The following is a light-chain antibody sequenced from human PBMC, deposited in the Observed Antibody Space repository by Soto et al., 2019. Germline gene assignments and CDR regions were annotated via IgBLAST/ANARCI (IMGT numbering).Light chain of an antibody. CDR1: NSNIGSHA. V-gene: IGLV1-44*01. J-gene: IGLJ3*02. CDR2: NTN. Sequence: QSVLTQPPSASGTHGQGVNISCSGSNSNIGSHAVNWYQQLPGMAPRLLIYNTNRRHPGVPDRFSASKSGMSASLAISGLQVDDEADYFCASWDDSLDGPWLFGGGTNFTVL. CDR3: ASWDDSLDGPWL.